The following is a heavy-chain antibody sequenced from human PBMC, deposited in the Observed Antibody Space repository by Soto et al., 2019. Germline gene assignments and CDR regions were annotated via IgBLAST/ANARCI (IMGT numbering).Heavy chain of an antibody. D-gene: IGHD4-17*01. CDR2: INPTSGGT. J-gene: IGHJ4*02. V-gene: IGHV1-2*02. CDR1: GYTFAAYY. CDR3: ARDPDYGDYWGYFFDS. Sequence: ASVKVSCKTSGYTFAAYYIHWIRQAPGQGLEWMGWINPTSGGTVYAQNFQDRVTMTRDTSISTAYMELRRLNSDDTAAYYCARDPDYGDYWGYFFDSWGQGTPVTAPQ.